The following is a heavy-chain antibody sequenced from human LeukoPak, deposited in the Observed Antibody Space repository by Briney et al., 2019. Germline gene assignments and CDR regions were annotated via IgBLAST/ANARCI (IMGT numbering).Heavy chain of an antibody. CDR1: GGPISSSSYY. CDR2: IYYSGST. Sequence: SETLSLTCTVSGGPISSSSYYWGWIRQPPGKGLEWIGSIYYSGSTYYNPSLKSRVTISVDTSKNQFSLKLSSVTAADTAVYYCATSSILWWWGVATVFDPWGQGTLVTVSS. D-gene: IGHD2-21*01. CDR3: ATSSILWWWGVATVFDP. V-gene: IGHV4-39*01. J-gene: IGHJ5*02.